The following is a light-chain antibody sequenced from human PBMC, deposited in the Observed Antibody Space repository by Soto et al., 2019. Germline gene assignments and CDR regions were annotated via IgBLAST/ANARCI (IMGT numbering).Light chain of an antibody. Sequence: VALTQSPVIPAFVRRGRATLHLTASHSVSRRLAWYQQRPGQSPRLLISGASMRATGVPVRFIGSGSGTDFTLTIPRLEPEDFAVYYCQQYGGSPITFGLGTRVEI. J-gene: IGKJ5*01. V-gene: IGKV3-20*01. CDR2: GAS. CDR1: HSVSRR. CDR3: QQYGGSPIT.